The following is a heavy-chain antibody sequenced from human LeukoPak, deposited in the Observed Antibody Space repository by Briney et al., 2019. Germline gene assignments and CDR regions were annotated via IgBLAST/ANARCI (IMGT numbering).Heavy chain of an antibody. Sequence: PGGSLRLSCAASGFTFDDYAMHWVRQAPGKGLEWVSGISWNSGSIGYADSVKGRFTISRDNAKNSLYLQMNSLRAEDTALYYCAKDRFFYDSGSKANWGXXXLVTVSS. V-gene: IGHV3-9*01. CDR3: AKDRFFYDSGSKAN. CDR1: GFTFDDYA. D-gene: IGHD3-22*01. J-gene: IGHJ1*01. CDR2: ISWNSGSI.